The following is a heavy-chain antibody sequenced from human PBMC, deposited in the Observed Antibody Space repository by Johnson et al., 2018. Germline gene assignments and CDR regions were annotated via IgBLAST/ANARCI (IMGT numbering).Heavy chain of an antibody. CDR1: GFTFKNYG. V-gene: IGHV3-33*01. Sequence: VQLVQSGGGVVQPGRSLRLSCAASGFTFKNYGMDWVRQSPGKGLEWVAVIWSDGSRRYYADSVNGRVTISRDNSKNTPELQMNSLRVEDTAVYYGARRGIVARTVDDWGQGTLVTVSS. CDR3: ARRGIVARTVDD. J-gene: IGHJ4*02. D-gene: IGHD6-13*01. CDR2: IWSDGSRR.